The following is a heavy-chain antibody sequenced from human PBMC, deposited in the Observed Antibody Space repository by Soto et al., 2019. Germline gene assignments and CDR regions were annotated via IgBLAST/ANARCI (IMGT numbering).Heavy chain of an antibody. D-gene: IGHD5-18*01. CDR1: GYTFTSYA. Sequence: GASVKVSCKAPGYTFTSYAMHWVRQAPGQRLEWMGWINAGNGNTKYSQKFQGRVTITRDTSASTAYMELSSLRSEDTAVYYCASGIQLWFTPYYFDYRGQATLVTVSS. CDR2: INAGNGNT. J-gene: IGHJ4*02. V-gene: IGHV1-3*01. CDR3: ASGIQLWFTPYYFDY.